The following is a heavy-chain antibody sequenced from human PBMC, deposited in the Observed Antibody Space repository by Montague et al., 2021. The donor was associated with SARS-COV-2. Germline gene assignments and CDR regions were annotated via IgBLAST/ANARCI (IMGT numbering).Heavy chain of an antibody. V-gene: IGHV4-34*01. J-gene: IGHJ5*02. D-gene: IGHD6-13*01. CDR2: INHSGST. Sequence: SETLSLTCAVYGGSFSGYYWNWIRQPPGKGLEWIGEINHSGSTNYNPSLKSRVTMSVDTSKNQFSLKLSSVTAADTAVYYCGRSGSWGIFDPWGQGTLVIVSS. CDR1: GGSFSGYY. CDR3: GRSGSWGIFDP.